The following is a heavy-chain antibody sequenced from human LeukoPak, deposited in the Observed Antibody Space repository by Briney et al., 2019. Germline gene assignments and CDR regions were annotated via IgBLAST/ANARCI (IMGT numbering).Heavy chain of an antibody. Sequence: SETLSLTCGVSGGSISGTNWWSWVRQPPGQGLEWIGEISLRGLTNYNPSLRSRLTMSLDESKNQVSLNLTSVTAADTAVYYCSRESGPFSPFGFWGQGTLVTVAS. J-gene: IGHJ4*02. CDR3: SRESGPFSPFGF. V-gene: IGHV4-4*02. D-gene: IGHD1-26*01. CDR2: ISLRGLT. CDR1: GGSISGTNW.